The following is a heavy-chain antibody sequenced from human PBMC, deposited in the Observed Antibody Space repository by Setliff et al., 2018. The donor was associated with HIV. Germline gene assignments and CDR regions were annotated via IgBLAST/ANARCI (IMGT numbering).Heavy chain of an antibody. CDR3: ARHGSGPFIITLPEGADYFDS. V-gene: IGHV4-39*02. D-gene: IGHD3-10*01. CDR1: GDSFTNRPYY. Sequence: NPSETLSLTCSISGDSFTNRPYYWAWIRQPPGKGLEWIGSLYYGGDTRHTYYKPSLENRVTISVDTSKNHFSLNLTPVTAADTATYYCARHGSGPFIITLPEGADYFDSWGQGTLVTVSS. CDR2: LYYGGDTRHT. J-gene: IGHJ4*02.